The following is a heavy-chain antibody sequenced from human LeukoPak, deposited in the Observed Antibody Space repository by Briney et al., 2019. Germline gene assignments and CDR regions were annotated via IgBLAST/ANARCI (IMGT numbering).Heavy chain of an antibody. J-gene: IGHJ6*03. D-gene: IGHD2-15*01. CDR3: ARLRVAPGHYYYYMDV. Sequence: SQTLSLTCTVSGGSISSGSYYWGWVRQPAGKGLEWIVRIYTSGSTNYNPSLKSRVTISVDTSKNHFSLKLSSVTAADTPLYYCARLRVAPGHYYYYMDVWGKGTTVTVSS. V-gene: IGHV4-61*02. CDR1: GGSISSGSYY. CDR2: IYTSGST.